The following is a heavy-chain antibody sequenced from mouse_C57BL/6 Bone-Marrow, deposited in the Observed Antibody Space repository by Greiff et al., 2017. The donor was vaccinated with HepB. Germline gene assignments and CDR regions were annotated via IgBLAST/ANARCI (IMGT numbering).Heavy chain of an antibody. V-gene: IGHV1-81*01. J-gene: IGHJ3*01. CDR2: IYPRSGNT. CDR3: ASSRAY. CDR1: GYTFTSYG. Sequence: QVHVKQSGAELARPGASVKLSCKASGYTFTSYGISWVKQRTGQGLEWIGEIYPRSGNTYYNEKFKGKATLTADKSSSTAYMELRSLTSEDSAVYFCASSRAYWGQGTLVTVSA.